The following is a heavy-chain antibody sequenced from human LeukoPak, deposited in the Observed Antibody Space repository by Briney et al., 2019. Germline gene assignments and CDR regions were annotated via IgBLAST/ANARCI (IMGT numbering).Heavy chain of an antibody. CDR1: GFTFSNFA. J-gene: IGHJ5*02. CDR2: ISSSSQYI. CDR3: ARERSGPVVRADNWFDR. V-gene: IGHV3-21*01. Sequence: PGGSLRLSCAASGFTFSNFAMSWVRQAPGEGLEWVSSISSSSQYILYADSVKGRFTVSRDNVKQSLYLEMQSLRVEDTAVYFCARERSGPVVRADNWFDRWGQGTLVAVAS. D-gene: IGHD1-26*01.